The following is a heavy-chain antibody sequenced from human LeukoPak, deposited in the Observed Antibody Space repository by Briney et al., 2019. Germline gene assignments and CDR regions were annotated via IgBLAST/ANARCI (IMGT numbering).Heavy chain of an antibody. CDR3: ARDQVQLERGWFDP. Sequence: GASVKVSCKASGYTFTGYYIHWVRQAPGQGLEWMGGIIPIFGTANYAQKFQGRVTITADKSTSTAYMELSSLRSEDTAVYYCARDQVQLERGWFDPWGQGTLVTVSS. CDR1: GYTFTGYY. J-gene: IGHJ5*02. CDR2: IIPIFGTA. D-gene: IGHD1-1*01. V-gene: IGHV1-69*06.